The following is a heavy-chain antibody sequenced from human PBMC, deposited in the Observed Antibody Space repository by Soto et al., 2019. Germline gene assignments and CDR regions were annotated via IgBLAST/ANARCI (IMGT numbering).Heavy chain of an antibody. CDR2: INHSGST. J-gene: IGHJ6*02. CDR3: ARGRIAAAGTGLYYYYYYGMDV. D-gene: IGHD6-13*01. CDR1: GGSFSGYY. Sequence: SATLSLTCAVYGGSFSGYYWSWIRQPPGKGLEWIGEINHSGSTNYNPSLKSRVTISVDTSKNQFSLKLSSVTAADTAVYYCARGRIAAAGTGLYYYYYYGMDVWGQGTTVTVSS. V-gene: IGHV4-34*01.